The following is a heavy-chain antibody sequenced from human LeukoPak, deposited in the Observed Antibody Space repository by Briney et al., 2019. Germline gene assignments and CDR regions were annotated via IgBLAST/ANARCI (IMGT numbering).Heavy chain of an antibody. V-gene: IGHV3-73*01. CDR3: VNEGTWFDY. J-gene: IGHJ4*02. CDR1: GFTFSGSA. D-gene: IGHD1-1*01. Sequence: PGGSLRLSCAASGFTFSGSAMHWVRQASGKGLEWVGRIRSKANSYATAYAASVKGRFTISRDDSKNTAYLQMNSLKTEDTAVYYCVNEGTWFDYWGQGTLVTVSS. CDR2: IRSKANSYAT.